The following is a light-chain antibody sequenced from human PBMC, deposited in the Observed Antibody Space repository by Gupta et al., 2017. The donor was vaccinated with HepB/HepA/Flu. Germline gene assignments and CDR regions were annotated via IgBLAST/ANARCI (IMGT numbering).Light chain of an antibody. CDR3: QQYNNWPRT. CDR1: QSVSSN. Sequence: EIVMTQSPATPSVSPGERATLSCRASQSVSSNLAWYQQKPGQAPRLLIYGASTRATGIPARFSGGGSGTDFTLTISSLQSEDFAVYYCQQYNNWPRTFGQGTKVEIK. J-gene: IGKJ1*01. V-gene: IGKV3-15*01. CDR2: GAS.